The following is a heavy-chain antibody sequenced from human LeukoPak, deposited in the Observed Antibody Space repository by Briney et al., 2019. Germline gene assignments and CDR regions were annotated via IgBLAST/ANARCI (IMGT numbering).Heavy chain of an antibody. V-gene: IGHV4-61*02. CDR1: GGSISSGSYY. CDR3: ARDGYNYGYYYYMDV. J-gene: IGHJ6*03. Sequence: SETLSLTCTVSGGSISSGSYYWSWIRQPAGKGLEWIGRIYTSGSTNYNPSLKSRVTISVDTSKNQFSLKLSSVTAADTAVYYCARDGYNYGYYYYMDVWGKGTTVTISS. CDR2: IYTSGST. D-gene: IGHD5-24*01.